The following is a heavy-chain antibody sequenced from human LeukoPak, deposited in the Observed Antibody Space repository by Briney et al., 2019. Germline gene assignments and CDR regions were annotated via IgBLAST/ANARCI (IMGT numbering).Heavy chain of an antibody. CDR2: ISAYNGNA. V-gene: IGHV1-18*01. J-gene: IGHJ5*02. D-gene: IGHD5-24*01. Sequence: ASVKVSCKASGYTFLTYGISWVRQAPGQGFEWMGWISAYNGNADYAQKFQGRVTMTTDTSTSTAYMELRSLRSDDTAVHYCARGRDGYDYAGFDPWGQGTLVTVSS. CDR3: ARGRDGYDYAGFDP. CDR1: GYTFLTYG.